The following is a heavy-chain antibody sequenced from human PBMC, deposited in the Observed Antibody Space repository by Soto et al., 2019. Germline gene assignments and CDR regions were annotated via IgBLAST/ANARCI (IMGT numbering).Heavy chain of an antibody. CDR3: ENHGGVDL. CDR2: ISVRGDYR. D-gene: IGHD2-21*01. V-gene: IGHV3-23*01. Sequence: EGQLLQSGGGLVQPGESLRVSCAASGFTFSSSGMSWVRQAPGKGLEWVSSISVRGDYRYYADSVKGRFTISRDNSKNTLELQTKSQTAEDTAVYDCENHGGVDLWGQGTMVAVSS. CDR1: GFTFSSSG. J-gene: IGHJ3*01.